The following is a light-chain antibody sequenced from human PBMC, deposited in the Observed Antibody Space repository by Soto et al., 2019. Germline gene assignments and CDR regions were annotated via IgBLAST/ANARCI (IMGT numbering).Light chain of an antibody. CDR3: QQSYSTPRT. J-gene: IGKJ1*01. V-gene: IGKV1-39*01. CDR2: AAS. CDR1: QSISSY. Sequence: DIQMTQSPSSLSASVGDRVTITCRASQSISSYLNWYQQKPGKAPKLLIYAASSLQSGFPSRFSGSGSGTDFTLTISSLQPEDFATYYCQQSYSTPRTFGQGTTVDIK.